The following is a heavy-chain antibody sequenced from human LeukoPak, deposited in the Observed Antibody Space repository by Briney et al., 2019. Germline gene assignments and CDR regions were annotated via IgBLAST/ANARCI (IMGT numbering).Heavy chain of an antibody. CDR2: ISGSGGST. CDR3: AKPESMRGYYDFWSEYWSHFDY. D-gene: IGHD3-3*01. CDR1: GFTFSSYA. Sequence: GGSLRLSCAASGFTFSSYAMSWVRQAPGKGLEWVSAISGSGGSTYYADSVKGRFTISRDNSKNTLYLQMNSLRAEDTAVYYCAKPESMRGYYDFWSEYWSHFDYWGQGTLVTVSS. V-gene: IGHV3-23*01. J-gene: IGHJ4*02.